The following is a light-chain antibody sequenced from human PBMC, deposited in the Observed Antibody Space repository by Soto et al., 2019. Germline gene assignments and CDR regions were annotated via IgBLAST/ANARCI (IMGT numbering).Light chain of an antibody. Sequence: DIQMTQSPSSLSASVGDRVTITCRASQSISFYLNRYQHRPGKAPQLLIYGASTLRSGVPSRFSGRGSGTDFTLTITSLQPEDFATYSCQEGYTSSRTFGQGTTVEI. V-gene: IGKV1-39*01. J-gene: IGKJ1*01. CDR2: GAS. CDR1: QSISFY. CDR3: QEGYTSSRT.